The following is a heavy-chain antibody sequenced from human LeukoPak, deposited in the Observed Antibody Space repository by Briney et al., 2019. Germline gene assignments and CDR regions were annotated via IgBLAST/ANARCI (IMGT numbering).Heavy chain of an antibody. CDR1: GYRFTSYW. CDR3: ARREGPAMVDY. V-gene: IGHV5-10-1*01. Sequence: GESLKISCKGSGYRFTSYWINWVRQMPGKGLEWMGRVDPSDSYTNYSPSFQGHVTISADKSISTAYLQWSSLKASDTAMYYCARREGPAMVDYWGQGTLVTVSS. CDR2: VDPSDSYT. J-gene: IGHJ4*02. D-gene: IGHD5-18*01.